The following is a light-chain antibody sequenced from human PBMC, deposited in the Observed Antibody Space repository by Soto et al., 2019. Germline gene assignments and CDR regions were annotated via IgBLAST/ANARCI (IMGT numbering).Light chain of an antibody. CDR1: QSISTW. Sequence: DIQMTQSPSTLSASVGDRVTITCRASQSISTWLAWYQQKPGKAPKLMIYKASNLETGVPSRFSGSGGGTEFTLAISSLQSDDSATYDCQQYNSDPCTFGQGTKVEVK. J-gene: IGKJ1*01. V-gene: IGKV1-5*03. CDR2: KAS. CDR3: QQYNSDPCT.